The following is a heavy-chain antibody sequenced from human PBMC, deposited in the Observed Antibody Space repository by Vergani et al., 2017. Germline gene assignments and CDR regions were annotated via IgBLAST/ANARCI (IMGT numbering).Heavy chain of an antibody. CDR3: VRDRAFLAATYYYYMDV. CDR1: GFTFSSYA. D-gene: IGHD2-15*01. Sequence: QVQLVESGGGVVQPGRSLRLSCAASGFTFSSYAMHWVRQAPGKGLEWVAVISYDGSNKYYADSVKGRFTITRDNSKNTLYLQMNRLRAEDTAVYYCVRDRAFLAATYYYYMDVWGKGTTVTVSS. J-gene: IGHJ6*03. CDR2: ISYDGSNK. V-gene: IGHV3-30*04.